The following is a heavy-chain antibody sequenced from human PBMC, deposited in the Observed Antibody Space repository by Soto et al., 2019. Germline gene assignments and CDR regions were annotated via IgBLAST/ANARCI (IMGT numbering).Heavy chain of an antibody. D-gene: IGHD3-22*01. CDR1: GFTFSSYA. CDR2: ISGSGGST. CDR3: AKCYDSSGYYTGTFDY. V-gene: IGHV3-23*01. J-gene: IGHJ4*02. Sequence: GGSLRLSCAASGFTFSSYAMSWVRQAPGKGLEWVSAISGSGGSTYYADSVKGRFTISRDNSKNTLYLQMNSLRAEDTAVYYCAKCYDSSGYYTGTFDYWGQGTLVTVSS.